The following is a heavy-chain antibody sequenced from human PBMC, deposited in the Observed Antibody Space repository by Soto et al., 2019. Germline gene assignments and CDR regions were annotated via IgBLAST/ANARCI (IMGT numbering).Heavy chain of an antibody. J-gene: IGHJ4*02. V-gene: IGHV4-39*07. Sequence: PSETLSLTCTVSGGSISSSSYYWGWIRQPPGKGLEWIGSIYYSGSTYYNPSLKSRVTISVDTSKNQFSLKLSSVTAADTAVYYCARGIPTHDYGDYIQPDWGQGTLVTVSS. CDR3: ARGIPTHDYGDYIQPD. CDR1: GGSISSSSYY. CDR2: IYYSGST. D-gene: IGHD4-17*01.